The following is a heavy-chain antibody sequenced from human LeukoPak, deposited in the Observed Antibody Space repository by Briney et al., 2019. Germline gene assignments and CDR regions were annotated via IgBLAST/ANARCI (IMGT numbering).Heavy chain of an antibody. CDR2: ISAYNGNT. CDR3: ARGDIVVVPAAISSYYYGMDV. J-gene: IGHJ6*04. Sequence: ASVKVSCKASGYTFTSYGISWVRQAPGQGLEWMGWISAYNGNTNYAQRLQGRVTITRDTSASTAYMELSSLRSEDTAVYYCARGDIVVVPAAISSYYYGMDVWGKGTTVTVSS. D-gene: IGHD2-2*02. CDR1: GYTFTSYG. V-gene: IGHV1-18*04.